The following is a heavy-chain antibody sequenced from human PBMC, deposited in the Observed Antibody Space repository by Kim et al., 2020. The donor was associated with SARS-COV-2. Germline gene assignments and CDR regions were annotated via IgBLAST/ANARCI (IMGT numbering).Heavy chain of an antibody. J-gene: IGHJ1*01. CDR1: GFTSSSYG. CDR3: ARDLGVEVYFQH. V-gene: IGHV3-33*01. D-gene: IGHD3-3*01. CDR2: IWYDGSNK. Sequence: GGSLRLSCAASGFTSSSYGMHWVRQAPGKGLEWVAVIWYDGSNKYYADSVKGRFTISRDNSKNTLYLQMNSLRAEDTAVYYCARDLGVEVYFQHWGQGTLVTVSS.